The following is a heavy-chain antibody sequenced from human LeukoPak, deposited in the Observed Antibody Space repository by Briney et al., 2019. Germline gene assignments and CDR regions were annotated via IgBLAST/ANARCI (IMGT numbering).Heavy chain of an antibody. Sequence: KPSETLSLTCAVYGGSFSGYYWSWIRQPPGKGLEWIGEINHSGSTNYNPSLKSRVTISVDTSKNQFSLKLSSVTAAGTAVYYCARGAVTQNYYGSGSYYGALDYWGQGTLVTVSS. D-gene: IGHD3-10*01. CDR2: INHSGST. CDR3: ARGAVTQNYYGSGSYYGALDY. V-gene: IGHV4-34*01. CDR1: GGSFSGYY. J-gene: IGHJ4*02.